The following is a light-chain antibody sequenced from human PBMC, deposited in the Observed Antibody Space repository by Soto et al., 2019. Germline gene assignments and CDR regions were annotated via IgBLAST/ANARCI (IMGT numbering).Light chain of an antibody. CDR1: QSVGNNN. CDR3: QQYGSTPLT. CDR2: DAS. J-gene: IGKJ4*01. Sequence: EIVLTQSPGTLSLSPGERATLSCRASQSVGNNNLAWYQQKPGQAPRFLIYDASSRATGIPDRFSGSGSGTDFTLTISRLEPEDFAVYYCQQYGSTPLTFGGGTKVDIQ. V-gene: IGKV3-20*01.